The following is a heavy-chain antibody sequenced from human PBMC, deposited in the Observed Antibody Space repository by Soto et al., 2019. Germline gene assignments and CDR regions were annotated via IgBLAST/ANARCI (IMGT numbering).Heavy chain of an antibody. D-gene: IGHD2-15*01. CDR3: AKRLGYCSGGSCQY. J-gene: IGHJ4*02. Sequence: EVHLLESGGGLVQPGGSLRLSCEASGFTFSSYAMSWVRQAPGKGLEWVSAISGFGGSIYYADSVKGRFTISRGNSKNTLYLQMNSLRAEDTAVYYCAKRLGYCSGGSCQYWGEGTLVTVSS. CDR1: GFTFSSYA. V-gene: IGHV3-23*01. CDR2: ISGFGGSI.